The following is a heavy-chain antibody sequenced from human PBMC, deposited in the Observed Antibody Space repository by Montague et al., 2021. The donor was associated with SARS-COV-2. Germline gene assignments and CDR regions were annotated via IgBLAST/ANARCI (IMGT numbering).Heavy chain of an antibody. CDR3: ASLGDGVVPSPTLGVGPYYSYYYMDV. CDR1: GGSFSTYS. CDR2: IHHGGST. D-gene: IGHD3-10*01. J-gene: IGHJ6*03. V-gene: IGHV4-34*01. Sequence: SETLSLTCAVHGGSFSTYSWNWIRQPPGKGLEWIGEIHHGGSTNYNPSLKSRVTISADTSKNQFSLKLTSVAAADTAVYYCASLGDGVVPSPTLGVGPYYSYYYMDVWGKGTTVTVSS.